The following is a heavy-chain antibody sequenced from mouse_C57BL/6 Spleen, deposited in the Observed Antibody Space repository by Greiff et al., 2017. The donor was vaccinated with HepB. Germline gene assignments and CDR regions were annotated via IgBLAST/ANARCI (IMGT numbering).Heavy chain of an antibody. Sequence: QVQLQQSGPELVKPGASVKISCKASGYAFSSSWMNWVKQRPGKGLEWIGRIYPGDGDTNYNGKFKGKATLTADKSSSTAYMRLSSLTSEDSAVYFCARFYYGNWFDYWGKGTTLTVSS. CDR1: GYAFSSSW. CDR3: ARFYYGNWFDY. CDR2: IYPGDGDT. D-gene: IGHD2-1*01. V-gene: IGHV1-82*01. J-gene: IGHJ2*01.